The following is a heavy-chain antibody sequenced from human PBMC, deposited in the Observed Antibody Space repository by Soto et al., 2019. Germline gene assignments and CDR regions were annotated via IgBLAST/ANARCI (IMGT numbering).Heavy chain of an antibody. Sequence: GESLKISCKGSGYSFTSYWIGWVRQMPGKGLEWMGIIYPGDSDTRYSPSFQGQVTISADKSISTAYLQWSSLKASDTAMYYCARNPRLIMIFGVVTHDYGMDVWGQGTTVTVSS. CDR3: ARNPRLIMIFGVVTHDYGMDV. V-gene: IGHV5-51*01. J-gene: IGHJ6*02. CDR2: IYPGDSDT. D-gene: IGHD3-3*01. CDR1: GYSFTSYW.